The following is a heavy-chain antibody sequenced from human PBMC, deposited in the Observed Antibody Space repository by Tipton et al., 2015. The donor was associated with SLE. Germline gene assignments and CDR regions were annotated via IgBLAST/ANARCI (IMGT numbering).Heavy chain of an antibody. CDR1: GASIGSHH. D-gene: IGHD6-13*01. V-gene: IGHV4-59*11. CDR3: ARRASIAAATFDY. J-gene: IGHJ4*02. Sequence: TLSLTCTVSGASIGSHHWTWIRQPPGKGLEWIGNIFYSGGTNYSPFLNSRITISVDTSKNQLSLNVISMTAADTAVYYCARRASIAAATFDYWGQGTLVTVSS. CDR2: IFYSGGT.